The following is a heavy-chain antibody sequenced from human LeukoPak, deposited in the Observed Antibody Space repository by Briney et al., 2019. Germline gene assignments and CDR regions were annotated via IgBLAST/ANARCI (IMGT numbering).Heavy chain of an antibody. Sequence: ASVKVSCKADGDTLGNYGISWVRQAPGQGLEWMGMINPSGGSTTYAQKFQGRVTMTSDTSTRTVYMELSSLRSEDTAMYYCARDPTVITSSRITVFGVAKGPHNWFDPWGQGTLVTVSS. CDR2: INPSGGST. D-gene: IGHD3-3*01. V-gene: IGHV1-46*01. CDR1: GDTLGNYG. J-gene: IGHJ5*02. CDR3: ARDPTVITSSRITVFGVAKGPHNWFDP.